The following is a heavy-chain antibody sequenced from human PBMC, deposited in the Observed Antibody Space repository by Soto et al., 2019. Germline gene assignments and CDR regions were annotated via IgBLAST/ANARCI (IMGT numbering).Heavy chain of an antibody. CDR1: GGTFSSYP. CDR3: ASASSGWFRFDY. J-gene: IGHJ4*02. Sequence: SSVKGSCKTAGGTFSSYPISWLRQAPGQGLEWMGGIIPIFGTANYAQKFQGRATITADESTSTAYMELSSLRSEDTAVYYCASASSGWFRFDYWGQGTLVTVSS. CDR2: IIPIFGTA. V-gene: IGHV1-69*13. D-gene: IGHD6-19*01.